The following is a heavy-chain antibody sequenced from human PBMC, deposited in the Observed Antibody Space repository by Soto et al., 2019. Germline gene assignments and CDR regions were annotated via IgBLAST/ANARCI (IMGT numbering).Heavy chain of an antibody. V-gene: IGHV3-23*01. CDR3: AKMGASEGYYYFWSGYDPPSKGYFDY. J-gene: IGHJ4*02. D-gene: IGHD3-3*01. CDR1: GFTFSSYA. CDR2: ISGSGGST. Sequence: GGSLRLSCAASGFTFSSYAMSWVRQAPGKGLEWVSAISGSGGSTYYADTVKGRFTISKDNSKNTLYLQMNSLRAEDTAVYYCAKMGASEGYYYFWSGYDPPSKGYFDYWGQGTLVTVSS.